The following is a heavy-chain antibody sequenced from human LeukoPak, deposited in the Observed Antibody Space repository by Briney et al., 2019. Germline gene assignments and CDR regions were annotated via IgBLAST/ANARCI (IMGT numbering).Heavy chain of an antibody. CDR2: INHSGST. CDR1: GGSFSGYY. CDR3: ARGVWFGDRGEYYYNGMDV. V-gene: IGHV4-34*01. D-gene: IGHD3-10*01. Sequence: SETLSLTCAVYGGSFSGYYWSWIRQPPGKGLEWIGEINHSGSTNYNPSLKSRVTISVDTSKNQFSLKLSSVTAADTAVYYCARGVWFGDRGEYYYNGMDVWAQGTTVSVSS. J-gene: IGHJ6*02.